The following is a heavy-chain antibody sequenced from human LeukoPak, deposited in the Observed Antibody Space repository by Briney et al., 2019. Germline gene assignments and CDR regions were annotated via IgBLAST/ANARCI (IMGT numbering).Heavy chain of an antibody. CDR3: ARFYGGKVFDY. CDR2: IYNPEIT. CDR1: GASLSSYY. V-gene: IGHV4-59*01. J-gene: IGHJ4*02. Sequence: SETLSLTCTVSGASLSSYYWRWIRQPPGEGLEWIAYIYNPEITNFTRSLRSRVTISIDRSKNLVSLKVSSVTAADTAVYYCARFYGGKVFDYWGQGTLVTVSS. D-gene: IGHD4-23*01.